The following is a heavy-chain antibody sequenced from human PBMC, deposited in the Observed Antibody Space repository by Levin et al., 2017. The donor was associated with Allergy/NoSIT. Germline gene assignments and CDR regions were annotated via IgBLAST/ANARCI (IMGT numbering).Heavy chain of an antibody. CDR1: GGSISSYY. CDR2: IYYSGST. V-gene: IGHV4-59*01. D-gene: IGHD6-13*01. CDR3: ARSIAAADYNWFDP. J-gene: IGHJ5*02. Sequence: SETLSLTCTVSGGSISSYYWSWIRQPPGKGLEWIGYIYYSGSTNYNPSLKSRVTISVDTSKNQFSLKLSSVTAADTAVYYCARSIAAADYNWFDPWGQGTLVTVSS.